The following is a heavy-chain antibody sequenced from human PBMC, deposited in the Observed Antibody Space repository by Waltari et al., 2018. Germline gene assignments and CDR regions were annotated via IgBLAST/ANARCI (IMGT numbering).Heavy chain of an antibody. CDR3: ARGPLTGTGGMDV. V-gene: IGHV3-64*07. CDR2: ISSNGGST. CDR1: GFTFSSYA. Sequence: EVQLVESGGGLVQPGGSLRLSCAASGFTFSSYAMHWVRQAPGKGLEYVSAISSNGGSTYYADSVKGRFTISRDNSKNTLYLQMGSLRAEDMAVYYCARGPLTGTGGMDVWGQGTTVTVSS. J-gene: IGHJ6*02. D-gene: IGHD1-20*01.